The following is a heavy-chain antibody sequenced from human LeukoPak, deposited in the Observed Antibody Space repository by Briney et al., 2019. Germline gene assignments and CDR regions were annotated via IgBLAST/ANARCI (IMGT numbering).Heavy chain of an antibody. V-gene: IGHV1-2*02. D-gene: IGHD2-2*01. Sequence: ASVKVSCKASGYTFTGYYMHWVRQAPGQGLEWMGWINPNRGGTNYAQKFQGRVTMTRDTSISTAYVELSGLRSDDTAVYYCARGSGCSSTSCPYYYMDVWGKGTTVTVSS. CDR2: INPNRGGT. J-gene: IGHJ6*03. CDR3: ARGSGCSSTSCPYYYMDV. CDR1: GYTFTGYY.